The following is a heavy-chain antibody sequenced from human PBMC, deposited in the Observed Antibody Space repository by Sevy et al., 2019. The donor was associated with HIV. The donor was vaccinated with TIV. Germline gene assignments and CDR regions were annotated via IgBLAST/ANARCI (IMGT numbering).Heavy chain of an antibody. V-gene: IGHV3-15*01. Sequence: GGSLRLSCAASGFTFSNAWMSWVRQAPGKGLEWVGRIKSKTDGGTTDYAAPVKGRFTISRDDSKNTLYLQMNSLKTEDTAMYYCTTASKNRRLAAVLDHWGQGTLVTVSS. CDR2: IKSKTDGGTT. J-gene: IGHJ4*02. CDR3: TTASKNRRLAAVLDH. D-gene: IGHD2-15*01. CDR1: GFTFSNAW.